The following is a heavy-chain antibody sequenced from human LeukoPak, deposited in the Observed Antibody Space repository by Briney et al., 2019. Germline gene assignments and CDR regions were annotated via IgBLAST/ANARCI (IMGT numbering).Heavy chain of an antibody. J-gene: IGHJ6*04. CDR2: INHSGST. CDR3: AREKVRGSGSPPLYYYYGMDV. Sequence: SETLSLTCAVYGGSFSGYYWSWIRQPPGKGLEWIGEINHSGSTNYNPSLKSRVTISVDTSKSQFSLKLSSVTAADTAVYYCAREKVRGSGSPPLYYYYGMDVWGKGTTVTVSS. D-gene: IGHD3-10*01. V-gene: IGHV4-34*01. CDR1: GGSFSGYY.